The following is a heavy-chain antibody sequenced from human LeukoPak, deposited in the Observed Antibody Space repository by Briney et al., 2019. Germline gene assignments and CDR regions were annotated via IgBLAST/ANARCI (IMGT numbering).Heavy chain of an antibody. CDR3: VGYYDSSGYFDFDY. V-gene: IGHV4-4*07. J-gene: IGHJ4*02. CDR1: GGSISSYY. CDR2: IYTSGST. Sequence: SETLSLTCTVSGGSISSYYWSWIRQPAGKGLEWIGRIYTSGSTNYNPSLKSRVTMSVDTSKNQFSLKLSSVTAADTAVYYCVGYYDSSGYFDFDYWGQGTLVTVSS. D-gene: IGHD3-22*01.